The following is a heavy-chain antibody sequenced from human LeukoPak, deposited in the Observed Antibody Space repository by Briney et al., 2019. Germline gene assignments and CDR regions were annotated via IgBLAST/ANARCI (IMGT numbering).Heavy chain of an antibody. V-gene: IGHV4-34*01. CDR1: GGSFSGYY. Sequence: SETLSLTCAVYGGSFSGYYWSWIRQPPGKGLEWIGEINHSGSTNYNPSLKSRVTISVETSKNQFSLKLSSVTAADTAVYYCAKDDNWLQFESWGQGTLVTVSS. CDR3: AKDDNWLQFES. CDR2: INHSGST. J-gene: IGHJ5*01. D-gene: IGHD5-24*01.